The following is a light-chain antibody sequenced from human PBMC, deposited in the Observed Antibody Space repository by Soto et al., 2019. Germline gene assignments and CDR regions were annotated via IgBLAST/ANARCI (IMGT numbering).Light chain of an antibody. CDR2: EVS. V-gene: IGLV2-14*01. CDR3: SSYTSSSTLGV. Sequence: QSVLTQPASVSGSPGQSITISCTGTSSDVGGYNYVSWYQQHPGKAPKLMIYEVSKRPSGVSNRFSGSKSGNTASLTISGLQAEDEADYYCSSYTSSSTLGVFGGGTTLTVL. J-gene: IGLJ2*01. CDR1: SSDVGGYNY.